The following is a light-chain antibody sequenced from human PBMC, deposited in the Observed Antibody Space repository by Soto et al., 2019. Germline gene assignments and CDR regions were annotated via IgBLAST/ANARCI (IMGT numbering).Light chain of an antibody. Sequence: EMGLTQSPGTLSVSPGERATLACRASQSVGRNYLAWYQQKPGQAPRLLIYDASSRATGIPDRFSGRGSAPDFTLTIRRLEPEDFAVYYCQQYATSPFTFGAGTKVETK. J-gene: IGKJ4*01. CDR3: QQYATSPFT. CDR1: QSVGRNY. CDR2: DAS. V-gene: IGKV3-20*01.